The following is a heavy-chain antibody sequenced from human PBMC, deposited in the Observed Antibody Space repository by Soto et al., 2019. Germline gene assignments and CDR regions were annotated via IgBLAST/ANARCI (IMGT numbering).Heavy chain of an antibody. CDR1: GFTFSSYS. Sequence: GGSLRLSCAASGFTFSSYSMNWVRQAPGKGLEWVSSISSSSYIYYADSVKGRFTISRDNAKNSLYLQMNSLRAEDTAVYYCARDRDIVATISPFDIWGQGTMVTVSS. D-gene: IGHD5-12*01. V-gene: IGHV3-21*01. CDR3: ARDRDIVATISPFDI. J-gene: IGHJ3*02. CDR2: ISSSSYI.